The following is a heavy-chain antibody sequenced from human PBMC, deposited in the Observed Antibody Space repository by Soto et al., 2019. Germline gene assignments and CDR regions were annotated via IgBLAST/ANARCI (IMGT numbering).Heavy chain of an antibody. J-gene: IGHJ6*02. V-gene: IGHV3-23*01. CDR3: AKGGGYSGYDYFGDYYYGMDV. CDR1: GFTFSSYA. D-gene: IGHD5-12*01. Sequence: TGGSLRLSCAASGFTFSSYAMSWVRQAPGKGLEWVSAISGSGGSTYYADSVKGRFTISRDNSKNTLYLQMNSLRAEDTAVYCCAKGGGYSGYDYFGDYYYGMDVWGQGTTVTVSS. CDR2: ISGSGGST.